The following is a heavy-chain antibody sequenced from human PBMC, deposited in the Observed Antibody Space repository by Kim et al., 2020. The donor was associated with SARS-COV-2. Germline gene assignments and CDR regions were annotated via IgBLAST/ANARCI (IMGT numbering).Heavy chain of an antibody. J-gene: IGHJ6*02. CDR1: GFFLSTDS. CDR3: ASGPLQGGMDV. Sequence: GGSLRLSCVGSGFFLSTDSMHWVRQAPGKGLEGVSSISGNSRYIYYADSVKGRLTTSRDNAKKSLYLQMNSLGVEDTAVYYCASGPLQGGMDVWGQGTKVTVSS. CDR2: ISGNSRYI. V-gene: IGHV3-21*01.